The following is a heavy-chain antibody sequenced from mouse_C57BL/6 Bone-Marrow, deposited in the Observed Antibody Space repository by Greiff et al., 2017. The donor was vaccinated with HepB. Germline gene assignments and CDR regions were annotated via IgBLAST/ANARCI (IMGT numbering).Heavy chain of an antibody. CDR1: GFNITDDY. Sequence: EVQLQQSGAELVRPGASVKLSCTASGFNITDDYMHWVKQRPEQGLEWIGWIDPENGDTEYASKFQGKATITADTSSNTAYLQLSSLTSEDTAVYYCTTQTAQVPGFAYWGQGTLVTVSA. CDR2: IDPENGDT. V-gene: IGHV14-4*01. CDR3: TTQTAQVPGFAY. J-gene: IGHJ3*01. D-gene: IGHD3-2*02.